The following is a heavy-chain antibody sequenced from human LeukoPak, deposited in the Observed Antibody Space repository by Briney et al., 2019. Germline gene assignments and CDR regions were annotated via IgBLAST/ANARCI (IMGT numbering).Heavy chain of an antibody. D-gene: IGHD3-10*01. CDR2: ISWSSGSL. J-gene: IGHJ4*02. CDR3: AKRLLWFGELSFDY. CDR1: GFTFDDYA. V-gene: IGHV3-9*01. Sequence: PGGSLRLSCTASGFTFDDYAMHWVRQAPGKGLEWVSGISWSSGSLGYADSVKGRFTISRDNSKNTLYLQMNSLRAEDTAVYYCAKRLLWFGELSFDYWGQGTLVTVSS.